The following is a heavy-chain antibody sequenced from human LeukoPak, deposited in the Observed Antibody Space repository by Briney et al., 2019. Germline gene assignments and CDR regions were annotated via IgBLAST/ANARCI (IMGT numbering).Heavy chain of an antibody. CDR3: ARSDYGVSIGFDP. Sequence: SETLSLTCTVSGGSISSYYWSWIRQPAGKGLEWIGRICTSGSNYNPSLKSRVTMSVDTSKNQFSLKLSSVTAADTAVYYCARSDYGVSIGFDPWGQGTLVTVSS. CDR1: GGSISSYY. J-gene: IGHJ5*02. V-gene: IGHV4-4*07. D-gene: IGHD4-17*01. CDR2: ICTSGS.